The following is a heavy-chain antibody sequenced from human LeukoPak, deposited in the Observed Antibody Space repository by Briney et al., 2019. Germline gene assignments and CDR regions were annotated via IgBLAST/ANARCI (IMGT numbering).Heavy chain of an antibody. CDR1: GFTFSSYA. CDR2: ISYDGSNK. V-gene: IGHV3-30-3*01. Sequence: GGSLRLSCAASGFTFSSYAMHWVRQAPGKGLEWVAVISYDGSNKYYADSVKGRFTISRDNSKNTLYLQMNSLRAGDTAVYYCARDSYGDYGDYYGMDVWGQGTTVTVSS. J-gene: IGHJ6*02. CDR3: ARDSYGDYGDYYGMDV. D-gene: IGHD4-17*01.